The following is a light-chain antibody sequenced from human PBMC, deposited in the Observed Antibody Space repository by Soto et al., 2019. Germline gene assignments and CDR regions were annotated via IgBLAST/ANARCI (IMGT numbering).Light chain of an antibody. CDR3: QQYSTYWT. V-gene: IGKV1-5*01. Sequence: DIQMTQSLSTLSASVGDRVTITCRASQSISTWLAWYQQKPGKAPKLLIYDAASLESGVPSSFSGSGSGTEFTLTISSLQPDDFATYYCQQYSTYWTFGQGTKVDIK. CDR1: QSISTW. CDR2: DAA. J-gene: IGKJ1*01.